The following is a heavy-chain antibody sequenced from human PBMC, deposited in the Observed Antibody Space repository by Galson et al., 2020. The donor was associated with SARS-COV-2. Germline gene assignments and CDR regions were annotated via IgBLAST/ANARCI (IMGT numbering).Heavy chain of an antibody. D-gene: IGHD3-3*01. CDR2: INPNSGGT. J-gene: IGHJ5*02. Sequence: ASVKVSCKASGYTFTGYYMHWVRQAPGQGLEWMGWINPNSGGTNYAQKFQGRVTMTRDTSISTAYMELSRLRSDDTAVYYCAFGGPRYGDFGSGYDWAVAGGYNWFDPWGQGTLVTVSS. CDR1: GYTFTGYY. CDR3: AFGGPRYGDFGSGYDWAVAGGYNWFDP. V-gene: IGHV1-2*02.